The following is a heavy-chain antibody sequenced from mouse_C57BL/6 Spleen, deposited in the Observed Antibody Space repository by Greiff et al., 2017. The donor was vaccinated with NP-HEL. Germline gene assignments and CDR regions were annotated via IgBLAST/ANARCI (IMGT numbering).Heavy chain of an antibody. CDR2: ISDGGSYT. Sequence: EVKLMESGGGLVKPGGSLKLSCAASGFTFSSYAMSWVRQTPEKRLEWVATISDGGSYTYYPDNVKGRFTISRDNAKNNLYLQMSHLKSEDTAMYYWARAYYSNPLFDYWGQGTTLTVAS. V-gene: IGHV5-4*03. J-gene: IGHJ2*01. CDR1: GFTFSSYA. D-gene: IGHD2-5*01. CDR3: ARAYYSNPLFDY.